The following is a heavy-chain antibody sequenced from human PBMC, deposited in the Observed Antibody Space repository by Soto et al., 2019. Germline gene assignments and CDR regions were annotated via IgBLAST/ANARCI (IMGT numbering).Heavy chain of an antibody. D-gene: IGHD2-8*01. CDR2: IKQDGSEK. Sequence: GGSLSLSCAASGFTFSSYWMSWVRQAPGKGLEWVANIKQDGSEKYFVDSVKGRFTISRDNAKNSLYLQMNSLRAEDTAVYYCARASKYCTNGVCYKPMDVWGKGTTVTVSS. V-gene: IGHV3-7*01. CDR1: GFTFSSYW. CDR3: ARASKYCTNGVCYKPMDV. J-gene: IGHJ6*04.